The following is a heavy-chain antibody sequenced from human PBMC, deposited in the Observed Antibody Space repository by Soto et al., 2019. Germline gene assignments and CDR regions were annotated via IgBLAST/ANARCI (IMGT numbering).Heavy chain of an antibody. J-gene: IGHJ4*02. V-gene: IGHV4-34*01. Sequence: PSETLSLTCAVYGGSFSGHYWSWIRQPPGKGLEWIGEINHSGSTNYNPALKSRVTISVDTSKNQFSLKLRSVTAADTAVHYCARVDSVSGVYYFDYWGQGTLVTVSS. CDR1: GGSFSGHY. D-gene: IGHD1-26*01. CDR2: INHSGST. CDR3: ARVDSVSGVYYFDY.